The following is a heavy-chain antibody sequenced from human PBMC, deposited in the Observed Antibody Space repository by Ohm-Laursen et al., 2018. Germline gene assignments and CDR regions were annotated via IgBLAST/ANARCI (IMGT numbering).Heavy chain of an antibody. CDR3: ARAGGKAVTSDY. J-gene: IGHJ4*02. V-gene: IGHV3-48*03. CDR2: ISSSGSTI. CDR1: GFTFSSYE. D-gene: IGHD4-17*01. Sequence: GSLRLSCSASGFTFSSYEMNWVRQAPGKGLEWVSYISSSGSTIYYADSVKGRFTISRDNAKKSLYLQMNSLRAEDTAVYYCARAGGKAVTSDYWGQGTLVTVSS.